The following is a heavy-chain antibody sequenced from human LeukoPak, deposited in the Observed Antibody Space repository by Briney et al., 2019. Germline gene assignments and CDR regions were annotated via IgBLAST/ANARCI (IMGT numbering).Heavy chain of an antibody. CDR1: GYNFIDFS. CDR2: INQNSGGT. D-gene: IGHD1-26*01. CDR3: AREGWDPHLEY. J-gene: IGHJ4*02. Sequence: ASVKVSCKASGYNFIDFSMHWARQAPGQGLEWMGWINQNSGGTNYAQNFQGRVTMTWDPSISTAYMELRSLRYDDTAVYYCAREGWDPHLEYWGQGTLVTVSS. V-gene: IGHV1-2*02.